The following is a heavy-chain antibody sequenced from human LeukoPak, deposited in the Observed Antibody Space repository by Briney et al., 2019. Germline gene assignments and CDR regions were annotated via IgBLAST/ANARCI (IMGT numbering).Heavy chain of an antibody. CDR3: ARDEYDSSGYHTGFDY. Sequence: GGSLRLSCAASGFTVSSNYMSWVRQAPGKGLEWVSVIYSGGSTYYADSVKGRFTIPRDNSKNTLYLQMNSLRAEDTAVYYCARDEYDSSGYHTGFDYWGQGTLVTVSS. CDR1: GFTVSSNY. D-gene: IGHD3-22*01. J-gene: IGHJ4*02. CDR2: IYSGGST. V-gene: IGHV3-66*02.